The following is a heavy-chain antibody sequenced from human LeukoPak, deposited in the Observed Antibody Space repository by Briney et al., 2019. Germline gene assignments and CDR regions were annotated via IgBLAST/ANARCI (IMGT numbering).Heavy chain of an antibody. D-gene: IGHD5-18*01. CDR1: GFTFDDYA. CDR3: ARNVDTAMVDNNGVDY. J-gene: IGHJ4*02. Sequence: PGGSLRLSCAASGFTFDDYAMHWVRQAPGKGLEWVSLISWDGGSTYYADSVKGRLTISRDNSKNSLYLQMNSLRAEDTALYYCARNVDTAMVDNNGVDYWGQGTLVTVSS. CDR2: ISWDGGST. V-gene: IGHV3-43D*03.